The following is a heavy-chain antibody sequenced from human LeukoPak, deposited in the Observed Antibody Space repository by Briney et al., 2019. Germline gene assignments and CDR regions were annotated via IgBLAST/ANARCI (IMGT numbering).Heavy chain of an antibody. CDR3: ARDKSSPNSRKELAAAGRKGMGFDY. CDR1: GFTYNSYW. J-gene: IGHJ4*02. Sequence: GGSLRLSCAASGFTYNSYWMSCVRQAPGKGLEWVTNIKQDGSEKYYMDSVKGRFTISRDNAKNSLYLQMNSLRAEDTAVYYCARDKSSPNSRKELAAAGRKGMGFDYWGQGTLVTVSS. D-gene: IGHD6-13*01. CDR2: IKQDGSEK. V-gene: IGHV3-7*01.